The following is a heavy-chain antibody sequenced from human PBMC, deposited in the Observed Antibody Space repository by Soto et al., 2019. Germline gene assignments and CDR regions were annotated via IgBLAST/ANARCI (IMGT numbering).Heavy chain of an antibody. CDR3: ARADYEILTGSYAMDV. Sequence: SETLSLTCTVSDDFISSYYWNWIRQPAGKGLEWIGRVSTNGATNYNPSLESRVTMSVDTSKNQFSLKLTSVTAADTAVYLCARADYEILTGSYAMDVWGQGTTVTVSS. V-gene: IGHV4-4*07. CDR2: VSTNGAT. D-gene: IGHD3-9*01. J-gene: IGHJ6*02. CDR1: DDFISSYY.